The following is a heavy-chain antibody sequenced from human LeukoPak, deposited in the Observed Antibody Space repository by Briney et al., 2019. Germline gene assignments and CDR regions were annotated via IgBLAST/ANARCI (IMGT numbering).Heavy chain of an antibody. CDR2: MYTSGST. CDR1: GGPMSSYY. Sequence: SETLSLTCTVSGGPMSSYYWTCIRQPAGKGLEWIGRMYTSGSTNYNPSLKSRVTMSIDTSKKQFSLRLHSVTAADTAVYYCARATTGNSLGYWGQGTLVTVSS. J-gene: IGHJ4*02. D-gene: IGHD1-1*01. CDR3: ARATTGNSLGY. V-gene: IGHV4-4*07.